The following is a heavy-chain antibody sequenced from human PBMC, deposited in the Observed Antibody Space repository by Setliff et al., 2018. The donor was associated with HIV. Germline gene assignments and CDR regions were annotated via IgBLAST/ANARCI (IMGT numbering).Heavy chain of an antibody. CDR1: GGSISFYY. J-gene: IGHJ4*02. D-gene: IGHD4-17*01. CDR3: ARDPPGYGDSKDY. V-gene: IGHV4-59*01. Sequence: PSETLSLTCSISGGSISFYYWNWIRQPPGKGLEYIGYIYYTGSTDYNPSLNGRVTISIDMSKSQFSLKLNSVTAADTAVYYCARDPPGYGDSKDYWGQGKLVTVSS. CDR2: IYYTGST.